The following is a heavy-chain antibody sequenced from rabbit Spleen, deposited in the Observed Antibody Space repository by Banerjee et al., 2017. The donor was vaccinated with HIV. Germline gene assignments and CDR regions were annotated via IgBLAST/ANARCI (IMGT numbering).Heavy chain of an antibody. V-gene: IGHV1S40*01. CDR3: ARDTGSSFSSYGMDL. J-gene: IGHJ6*01. CDR1: GLDFSSNDY. Sequence: QSLEESGGDLVKPGASLTLTCKASGLDFSSNDYMCWVRQAPGKGLEWISCIVGSSSGFTYSATWAKGRFTCSKTSSTTVTLQMTSLTVADTATYFCARDTGSSFSSYGMDLWGPGTLVTVS. CDR2: IVGSSSGFT. D-gene: IGHD8-1*01.